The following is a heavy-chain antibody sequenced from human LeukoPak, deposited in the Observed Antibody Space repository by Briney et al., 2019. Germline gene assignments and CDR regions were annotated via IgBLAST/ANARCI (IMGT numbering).Heavy chain of an antibody. Sequence: GGSLRLSCAASGFTFDDHGMAWFRQLPGRGLEWVSGINWNGGITDYADSVQGRFTISRDNAKKSLYLQMHSLSAEDTALYYCARLTNTYYYHYMDVWGKGTTVTVSS. CDR2: INWNGGIT. J-gene: IGHJ6*03. CDR3: ARLTNTYYYHYMDV. V-gene: IGHV3-20*04. CDR1: GFTFDDHG.